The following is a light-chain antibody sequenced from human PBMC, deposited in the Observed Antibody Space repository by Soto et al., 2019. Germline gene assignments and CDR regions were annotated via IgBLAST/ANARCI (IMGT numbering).Light chain of an antibody. V-gene: IGKV3-15*01. CDR2: DAS. CDR1: QTIGSN. J-gene: IGKJ1*01. Sequence: EIVMTQSPATLSVSPGERATLSCRASQTIGSNLAWYQQKSGQPPRLLIYDASTRATDIPARFTGSGSGTEFTLTISSLQSEDFAVYYCQQYNNWPPTWTFGQGTKVDIK. CDR3: QQYNNWPPTWT.